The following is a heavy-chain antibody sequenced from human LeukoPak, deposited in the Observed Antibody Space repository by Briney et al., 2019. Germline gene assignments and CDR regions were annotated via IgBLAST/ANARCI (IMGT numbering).Heavy chain of an antibody. J-gene: IGHJ4*02. CDR1: GDSISSSSYY. CDR3: AREQLWSSYHFDY. CDR2: IYYSGST. Sequence: SETLSLTCTVSGDSISSSSYYWGWIRQPPGKGLEWIGTIYYSGSTYYNPSLKSRVTISVGTSKNQFSLKLSSVTAADTAVYYCAREQLWSSYHFDYWGQGTLVTVSS. D-gene: IGHD5-18*01. V-gene: IGHV4-39*02.